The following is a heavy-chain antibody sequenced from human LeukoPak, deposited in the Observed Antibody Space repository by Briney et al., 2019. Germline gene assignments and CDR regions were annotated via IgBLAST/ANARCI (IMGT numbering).Heavy chain of an antibody. V-gene: IGHV3-66*01. D-gene: IGHD2-15*01. CDR3: ARESWGHCSHDSCPFQH. J-gene: IGHJ1*01. CDR1: GFTFSSYW. CDR2: IYNDGRT. Sequence: GGSLRLSCAASGFTFSSYWMHWGRQAPGKGLVWVSLIYNDGRTHYPDSVKGRFTISRDTSKNTLYLQMNSLRADDTALYSCARESWGHCSHDSCPFQHWGLGTLVTVSS.